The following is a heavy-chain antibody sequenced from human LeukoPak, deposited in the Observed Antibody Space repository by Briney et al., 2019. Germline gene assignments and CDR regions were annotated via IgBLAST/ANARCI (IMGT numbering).Heavy chain of an antibody. CDR3: ATGLYGDYTYYYHGMDV. V-gene: IGHV3-21*05. CDR2: ISSSSSDI. Sequence: GGSLRLSCAVSGFAFNTYSMNWVRQAPGKGLEWVSYISSSSSDIFYSDSVKGRFTTSRDNAKNSLYLQMNSLRAEDTAVYYCATGLYGDYTYYYHGMDVWGQGTTVTVSS. CDR1: GFAFNTYS. J-gene: IGHJ6*02. D-gene: IGHD4-17*01.